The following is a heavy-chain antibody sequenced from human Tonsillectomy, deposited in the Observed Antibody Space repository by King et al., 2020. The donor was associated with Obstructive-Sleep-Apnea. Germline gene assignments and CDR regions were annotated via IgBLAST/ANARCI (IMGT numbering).Heavy chain of an antibody. CDR3: ARDSSCDGPDY. CDR1: GYTFTTYY. J-gene: IGHJ4*02. CDR2: IHPNTGST. V-gene: IGHV1-46*01. Sequence: QLVQSGAEVKKTGTSVRVSCKASGYTFTTYYIHWVRQSPGHGLEWMGQIHPNTGSTNYAQKFRDRITMSRDTSTGTLYLELYGLRSDDTAFYFCARDSSCDGPDYWGQGTLVTVS.